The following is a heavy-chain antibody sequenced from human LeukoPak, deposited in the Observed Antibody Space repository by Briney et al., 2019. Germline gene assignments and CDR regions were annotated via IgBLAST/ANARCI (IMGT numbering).Heavy chain of an antibody. CDR2: IYYSGST. J-gene: IGHJ3*02. CDR3: ARDSVIVVSSGAFDI. Sequence: SETLSLACTVSGGSISSSSYYWGWIRQPPGKGLEWIGSIYYSGSTYYNPSLKSRVTISVDTSKNRFSLKLSSVTAADTAVYYCARDSVIVVSSGAFDIWGQGTMVTVSS. CDR1: GGSISSSSYY. V-gene: IGHV4-39*07. D-gene: IGHD2/OR15-2a*01.